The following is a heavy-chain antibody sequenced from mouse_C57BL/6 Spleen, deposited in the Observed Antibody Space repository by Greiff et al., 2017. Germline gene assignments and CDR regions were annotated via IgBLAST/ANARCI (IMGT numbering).Heavy chain of an antibody. V-gene: IGHV1-5*01. CDR2: IYPGNSDT. Sequence: EVQLHQSGTVLARPGASVKMSCKTSGYTFTSYWKHWGKQRPGQGLEWIGAIYPGNSDTSYNQKFKGKAKLTAVTSASTAYMELSSLTNEDSAVYYCTRRDDYDGFAYWGQWTLVTVSA. CDR3: TRRDDYDGFAY. CDR1: GYTFTSYW. D-gene: IGHD2-4*01. J-gene: IGHJ3*01.